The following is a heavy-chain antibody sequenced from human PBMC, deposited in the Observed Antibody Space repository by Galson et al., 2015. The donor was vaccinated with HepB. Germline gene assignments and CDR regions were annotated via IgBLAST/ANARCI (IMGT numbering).Heavy chain of an antibody. Sequence: SLRLSCAASGFTFRNYGMHWVRQAPGKGLEWISYISDSGSTYYADSVKGRFTISRDNAGSSLYLQMNSLRAEDTAVYFCASGYSTNWSYDYWGQGTLVTVSS. D-gene: IGHD6-13*01. CDR1: GFTFRNYG. V-gene: IGHV3-48*01. CDR2: ISDSGST. J-gene: IGHJ4*02. CDR3: ASGYSTNWSYDY.